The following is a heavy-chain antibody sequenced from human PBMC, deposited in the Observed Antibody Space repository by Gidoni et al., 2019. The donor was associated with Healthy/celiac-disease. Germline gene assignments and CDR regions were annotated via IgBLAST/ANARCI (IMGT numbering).Heavy chain of an antibody. CDR2: IKQDGSEK. V-gene: IGHV3-7*01. CDR1: GFTFSSYW. J-gene: IGHJ4*02. CDR3: ARVLGRMVQGLFGY. Sequence: EVQLVESGGGLVQPGGSLRLSCAASGFTFSSYWMSWVRQAPGKGLEWVANIKQDGSEKYYVDSVKGRFTISRDNAKNSLYLQMNSLRAEDTAVYYCARVLGRMVQGLFGYWGQGTLVTVSS. D-gene: IGHD3-10*01.